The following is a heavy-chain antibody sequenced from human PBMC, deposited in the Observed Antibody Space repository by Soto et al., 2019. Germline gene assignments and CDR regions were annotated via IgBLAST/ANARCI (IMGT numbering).Heavy chain of an antibody. Sequence: GGSLRLSCAASGFTFSSYAMSWVRQAPGKGLEWVSAISGSGGSTYYADSVKGRLTISRDNSKNTLYLQMNSLRAEDTAVYYCAKAFRYSSSWYQDYWGQGTLVTVSS. J-gene: IGHJ4*02. CDR1: GFTFSSYA. V-gene: IGHV3-23*01. CDR2: ISGSGGST. CDR3: AKAFRYSSSWYQDY. D-gene: IGHD6-13*01.